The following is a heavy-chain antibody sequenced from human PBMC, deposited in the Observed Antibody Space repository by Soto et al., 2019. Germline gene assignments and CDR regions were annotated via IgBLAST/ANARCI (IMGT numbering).Heavy chain of an antibody. CDR3: ASAGTYDYVWGSYDTGINY. J-gene: IGHJ4*02. CDR2: INPSGGST. CDR1: GYTFTSYY. V-gene: IGHV1-46*01. Sequence: SVKVSCKASGYTFTSYYMHWVRQAPGQGLEWMGIINPSGGSTSYAQKFQGRVTMTRDTSTSTVYMELSSLRSEDTAVYYCASAGTYDYVWGSYDTGINYWGQGTLVTVSS. D-gene: IGHD3-16*01.